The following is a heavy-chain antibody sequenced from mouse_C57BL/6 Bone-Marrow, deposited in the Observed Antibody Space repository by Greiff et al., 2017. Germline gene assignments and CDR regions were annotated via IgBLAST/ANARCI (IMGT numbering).Heavy chain of an antibody. CDR2: NSDGGSYT. J-gene: IGHJ3*01. D-gene: IGHD3-1*01. CDR3: AREPGVAC. Sequence: EVQLVESGGGLVKPGGSLKLSRAASGFTFSSYAMSRARQTPAKRLAWVATNSDGGSYTYYPDHVKGRFTISRDNAKNELYLQMSQLKSEDTAMYYCAREPGVACWGQGTLVTVSA. CDR1: GFTFSSYA. V-gene: IGHV5-4*01.